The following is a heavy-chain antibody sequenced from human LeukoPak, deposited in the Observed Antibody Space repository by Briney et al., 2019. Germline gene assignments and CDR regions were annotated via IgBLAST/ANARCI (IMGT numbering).Heavy chain of an antibody. J-gene: IGHJ4*02. Sequence: GGSLRLSCAASGFTFSSYAINWVRQAPGKGLEWVSGISGSGGSTYYADSVRGRFTISRDNSKKTVYVQMNSLRAEDTAIYYCAKDRGLVGATPSNFDYWGQGTLVTVSS. CDR2: ISGSGGST. V-gene: IGHV3-23*01. CDR3: AKDRGLVGATPSNFDY. D-gene: IGHD1-26*01. CDR1: GFTFSSYA.